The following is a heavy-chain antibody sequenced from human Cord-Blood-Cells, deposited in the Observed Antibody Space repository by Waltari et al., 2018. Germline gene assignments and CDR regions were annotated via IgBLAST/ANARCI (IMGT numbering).Heavy chain of an antibody. CDR1: GGSFSGYY. D-gene: IGHD4-17*01. CDR3: ARGRDYGKDY. Sequence: QVQLQQWGAGLLKPSETLSLTCAVYGGSFSGYYWSWIRQPPGKGLEWIGEINHSGSTNYNPSLKSRVTISVDTSKNQFSLKLSSVTAADTAVYYCARGRDYGKDYWGQGTLVTVS. CDR2: INHSGST. V-gene: IGHV4-34*01. J-gene: IGHJ4*02.